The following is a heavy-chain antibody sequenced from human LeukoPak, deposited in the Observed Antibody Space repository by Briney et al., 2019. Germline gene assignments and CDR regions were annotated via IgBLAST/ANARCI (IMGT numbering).Heavy chain of an antibody. D-gene: IGHD3-22*01. CDR2: ISSNGGST. Sequence: GGPLRLPCPASGFTFSSYAMHWVGQAPGKGLEYVSAISSNGGSTYYATSVKGRFTISSDNSKNTLYLQMGSLRAEDMAVYYLARASGITMIVAPSDAFDIWGQGTMVTVSS. CDR1: GFTFSSYA. J-gene: IGHJ3*02. V-gene: IGHV3-64*01. CDR3: ARASGITMIVAPSDAFDI.